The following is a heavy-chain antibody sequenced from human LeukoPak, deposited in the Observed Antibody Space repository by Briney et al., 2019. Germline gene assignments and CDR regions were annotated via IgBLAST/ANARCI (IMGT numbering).Heavy chain of an antibody. CDR2: IGTSSTTI. CDR3: ASQANHDFWSAIDY. Sequence: GGSLRLSCAASGFTFSSYTMNWVRQPPGKGLEWVSNIGTSSTTIYYADSVKGRFTISRDNAKNSLYLQMNSLRADDTAVYYCASQANHDFWSAIDYWGQGTLVTVSS. J-gene: IGHJ4*02. CDR1: GFTFSSYT. V-gene: IGHV3-48*01. D-gene: IGHD3-3*01.